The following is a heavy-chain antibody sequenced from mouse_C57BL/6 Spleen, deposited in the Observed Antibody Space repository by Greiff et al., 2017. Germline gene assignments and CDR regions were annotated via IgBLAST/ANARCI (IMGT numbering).Heavy chain of an antibody. J-gene: IGHJ3*01. CDR3: ARGYDGYSWFAY. CDR2: IYPSDSET. CDR1: GYTFTSYW. Sequence: QVQLQQPGAELVRPGSSVKLSCKASGYTFTSYWMDWVKQRPGQGLEWIGNIYPSDSETHYNQKFKDKATLTVDKSSSTAYMQLSSLTSEYSAVYDCARGYDGYSWFAYWGQGTLVTVSA. V-gene: IGHV1-61*01. D-gene: IGHD2-3*01.